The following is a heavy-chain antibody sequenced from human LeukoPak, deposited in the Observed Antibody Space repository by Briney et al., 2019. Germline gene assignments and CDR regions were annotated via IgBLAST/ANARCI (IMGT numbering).Heavy chain of an antibody. CDR1: GYTFTSYA. Sequence: ASVKVSCKASGYTFTSYAMHWVRQAPGQRLEWMGWINAGNGNTKYSQKFQGRVTITRDTSASTAYMELSSLRSEDTAVYYCASSLLYGDYWGPYYFDYWGQGTLVTVSS. CDR3: ASSLLYGDYWGPYYFDY. V-gene: IGHV1-3*01. D-gene: IGHD4-17*01. J-gene: IGHJ4*02. CDR2: INAGNGNT.